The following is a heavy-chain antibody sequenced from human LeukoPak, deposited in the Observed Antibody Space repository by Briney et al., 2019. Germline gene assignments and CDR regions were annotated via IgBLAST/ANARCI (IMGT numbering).Heavy chain of an antibody. V-gene: IGHV3-66*01. Sequence: PGGSLRLSCAASGSTVSSNYMSWVRQAPGKGLEWVSVIYSGGSTYYADSVKGRFTISRDNSKNTLYLQINSLRAEDTAVYYCARGGYYGDYVGYWGQGTLVTVSS. CDR1: GSTVSSNY. J-gene: IGHJ4*02. CDR2: IYSGGST. CDR3: ARGGYYGDYVGY. D-gene: IGHD4-17*01.